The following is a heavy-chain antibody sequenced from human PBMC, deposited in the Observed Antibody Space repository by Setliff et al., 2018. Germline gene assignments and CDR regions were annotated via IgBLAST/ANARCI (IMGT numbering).Heavy chain of an antibody. CDR3: MRLVRFCSRTVCQRTSGDEA. CDR2: IGVYSGNT. V-gene: IGHV1-18*01. Sequence: WASVKVSCKASGYTFRQSIVSWVRQAPGQGLEWLGWIGVYSGNTYSAQRFQGRVSLTTDESTNTAYLELRGLRSDDTAVYYCMRLVRFCSRTVCQRTSGDEAWGQGTLVTVS. J-gene: IGHJ5*02. D-gene: IGHD3-3*01. CDR1: GYTFRQSI.